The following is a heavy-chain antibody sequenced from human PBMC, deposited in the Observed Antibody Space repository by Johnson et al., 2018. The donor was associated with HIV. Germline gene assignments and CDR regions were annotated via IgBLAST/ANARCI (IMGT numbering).Heavy chain of an antibody. CDR3: ARDVRDYYDSSGYPYLDAFDI. V-gene: IGHV3-7*03. CDR2: IKQDGSEK. CDR1: GFTFDDYG. Sequence: VRLVESGGGVVRPGGSLRLSCAASGFTFDDYGMNWVRQTPGKGLEWVANIKQDGSEKYYVDSVKGRFSISRDTSTNTLYLQMNSLGAEDTALYYCARDVRDYYDSSGYPYLDAFDIWGQGTMVTVSS. D-gene: IGHD3-22*01. J-gene: IGHJ3*02.